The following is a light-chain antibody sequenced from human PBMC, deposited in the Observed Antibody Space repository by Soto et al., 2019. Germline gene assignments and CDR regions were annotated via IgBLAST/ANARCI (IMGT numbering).Light chain of an antibody. CDR2: SNN. Sequence: QLVLTQPPSASGTPGQTVTISCSGSSSNIGSNTVNWYQQLPGTAPKLLIYSNNQRPSGVPDRFSGSKSGTSASLAISGLQSEDEADYYCAAWDDSLNGGVFGGGTKETVL. V-gene: IGLV1-44*01. J-gene: IGLJ3*02. CDR1: SSNIGSNT. CDR3: AAWDDSLNGGV.